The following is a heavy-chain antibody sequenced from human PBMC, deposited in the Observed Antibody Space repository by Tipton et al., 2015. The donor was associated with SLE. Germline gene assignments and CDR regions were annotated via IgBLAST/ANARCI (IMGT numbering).Heavy chain of an antibody. J-gene: IGHJ6*03. V-gene: IGHV3-30*04. CDR2: ISYDGSNK. D-gene: IGHD2-2*01. CDR1: GFTFSNYA. CDR3: ARSGDCSSTSCYLYYMDV. Sequence: SLRLSCAASGFTFSNYAMHWVRQAPGKGLEWVAVISYDGSNKYYADSVKGRFTISRDNSKNTLYLQMNSLRSDDTAVYYCARSGDCSSTSCYLYYMDVWGKGTTVTVSS.